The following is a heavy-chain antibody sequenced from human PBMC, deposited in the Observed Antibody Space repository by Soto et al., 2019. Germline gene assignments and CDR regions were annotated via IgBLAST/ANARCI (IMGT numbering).Heavy chain of an antibody. V-gene: IGHV3-48*02. CDR1: GFTLSSYS. CDR2: ISGSGGTI. J-gene: IGHJ4*02. D-gene: IGHD6-19*01. Sequence: EVQLVESGGGMVQPGGSLRVSCAASGFTLSSYSMHWVRQAPGKGLEWVSYISGSGGTIYYADSVKGRFTISRDNAKNSLTVKMNSLRDEPTAVYFCAREPGLRSSGWADDFEFWGQGPRVTVSS. CDR3: AREPGLRSSGWADDFEF.